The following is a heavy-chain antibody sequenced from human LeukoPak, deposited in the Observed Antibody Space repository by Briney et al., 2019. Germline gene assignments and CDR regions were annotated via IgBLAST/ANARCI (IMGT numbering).Heavy chain of an antibody. CDR1: GGTFSSYA. Sequence: PVKVSCKASGGTFSSYAISWVRQAPGQGLEWMGGIIPIFGTANYAQKFQGRVTITAGESTSTAYMELSSLRSEDTAVYYCARVVYDILTGYYYSFDYWGQGTLVTVSS. CDR2: IIPIFGTA. J-gene: IGHJ4*02. CDR3: ARVVYDILTGYYYSFDY. D-gene: IGHD3-9*01. V-gene: IGHV1-69*13.